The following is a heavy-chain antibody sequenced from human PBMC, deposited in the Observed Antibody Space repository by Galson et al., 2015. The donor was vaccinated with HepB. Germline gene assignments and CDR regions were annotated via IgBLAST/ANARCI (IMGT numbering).Heavy chain of an antibody. CDR1: GFTFSSYS. D-gene: IGHD5-12*01. Sequence: SLRLSCAASGFTFSSYSMNWVRQAPGKGLEWVSYISSSSSTIYYADSVKGRFTISRDNAKNSLYLQMNSLRAEDTAVYYCARGPPSQRGYSGYPTGVGYSSGRPVAAFDIWGQGTMVTVSS. CDR2: ISSSSSTI. V-gene: IGHV3-48*01. CDR3: ARGPPSQRGYSGYPTGVGYSSGRPVAAFDI. J-gene: IGHJ3*02.